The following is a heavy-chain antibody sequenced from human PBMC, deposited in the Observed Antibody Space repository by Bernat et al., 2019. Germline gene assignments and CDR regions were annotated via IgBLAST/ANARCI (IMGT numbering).Heavy chain of an antibody. D-gene: IGHD4-23*01. CDR1: GYSFTSYW. CDR2: IYPGDSDT. V-gene: IGHV5-51*01. J-gene: IGHJ4*02. CDR3: ARLTEDYGGTSAGMYFDY. Sequence: EVQLVQSGAEVKKPGESLKISCKGSGYSFTSYWIGWVRQMPGKGLEWMGIIYPGDSDTRYSPSFQGQVTISADKSISTAYLQWSSLKASDTAMYYCARLTEDYGGTSAGMYFDYWGQGTLVTVSS.